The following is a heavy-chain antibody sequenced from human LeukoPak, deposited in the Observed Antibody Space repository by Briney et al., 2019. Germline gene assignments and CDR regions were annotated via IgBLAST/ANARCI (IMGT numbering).Heavy chain of an antibody. V-gene: IGHV1-46*01. CDR3: ARLPYYYDSSGYYYFSFDY. J-gene: IGHJ4*02. CDR2: INPSGGST. D-gene: IGHD3-22*01. CDR1: GYTFTSYY. Sequence: GASVKVSCKSSGYTFTSYYMYWVRQAPGQGLEWMGIINPSGGSTSYAQKFQGRVTMTRDTSTSTVYMELSSLRSEDTAVYYCARLPYYYDSSGYYYFSFDYWGQGTLVTVSS.